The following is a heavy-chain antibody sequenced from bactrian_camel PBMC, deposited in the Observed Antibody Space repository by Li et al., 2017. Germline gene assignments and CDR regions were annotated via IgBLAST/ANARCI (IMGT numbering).Heavy chain of an antibody. Sequence: HVQLVESGGGSVQAGGSLRLSCVASGYIVSGGCMAWFRQAPGMEREGVAGRCTYGGTVYTDSVKGRFTISKDNRKNILYLQMNSPTPGDTAMYYCAADPSGGSWPRYEYNFWGQGTQVTVS. CDR3: AADPSGGSWPRYEYNF. CDR1: GYIVSGGC. D-gene: IGHD6*01. V-gene: IGHV3S53*01. CDR2: RCTYGGT. J-gene: IGHJ4*01.